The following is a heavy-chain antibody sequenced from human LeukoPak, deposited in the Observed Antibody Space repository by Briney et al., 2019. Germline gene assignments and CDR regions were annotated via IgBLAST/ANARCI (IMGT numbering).Heavy chain of an antibody. Sequence: ASVKVSCKASGYTFTGYYMHWVRQAPGQGLEWMGWINPNSGGTNYAQKFQGRVTMTRDTSISTAYMELSRLRSDDTAVYYCARVPRITMVRGALYYFDYWGQGTLVTVSS. CDR1: GYTFTGYY. D-gene: IGHD3-10*01. CDR3: ARVPRITMVRGALYYFDY. V-gene: IGHV1-2*02. CDR2: INPNSGGT. J-gene: IGHJ4*02.